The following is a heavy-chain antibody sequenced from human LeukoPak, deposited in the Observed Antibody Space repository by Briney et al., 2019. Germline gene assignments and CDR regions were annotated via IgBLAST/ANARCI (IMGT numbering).Heavy chain of an antibody. V-gene: IGHV3-9*01. CDR3: AKDIGGYSSGYLS. CDR1: GFTFDDYA. Sequence: GRSLRLSCAASGFTFDDYAMHWVRQAPGKGLEWVSGISWNSGSIGYADSVKGRFTISRVNAKNSLYLQMNSLRAEDTALYYCAKDIGGYSSGYLSWGQGTLVTVSS. J-gene: IGHJ4*02. D-gene: IGHD3-22*01. CDR2: ISWNSGSI.